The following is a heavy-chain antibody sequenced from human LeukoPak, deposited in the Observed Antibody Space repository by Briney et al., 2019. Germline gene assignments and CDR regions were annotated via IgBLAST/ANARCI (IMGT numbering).Heavy chain of an antibody. V-gene: IGHV3-33*01. D-gene: IGHD3-9*01. Sequence: GGSLGLSCAASGFTFSSYGMHWVRQAPGKGLEWVAVIWYDGSNKYYADSVKGRFTISRDNSKNTLYLQMNSLRAEDTAVYYCARGDDILTGYSRTIDYWGQGTLVTVSS. CDR3: ARGDDILTGYSRTIDY. J-gene: IGHJ4*02. CDR2: IWYDGSNK. CDR1: GFTFSSYG.